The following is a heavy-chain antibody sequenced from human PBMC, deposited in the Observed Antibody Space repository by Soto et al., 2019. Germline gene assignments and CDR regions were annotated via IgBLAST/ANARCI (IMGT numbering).Heavy chain of an antibody. CDR1: GFTVTSKY. CDR2: IQSGGST. J-gene: IGHJ6*03. Sequence: DVQLVESGGGLVQPGGSLTLSCAGSGFTVTSKYMSWVRQAPGKGLEWVSLIQSGGSTFYADSVKGRFSISRDNSKNTXXXXXXXXXXXXXXXXXXXXXXVXCSGGRCYGVPMDVWGKGTTVTVSS. CDR3: XXXXVXCSGGRCYGVPMDV. V-gene: IGHV3-66*01. D-gene: IGHD2-15*01.